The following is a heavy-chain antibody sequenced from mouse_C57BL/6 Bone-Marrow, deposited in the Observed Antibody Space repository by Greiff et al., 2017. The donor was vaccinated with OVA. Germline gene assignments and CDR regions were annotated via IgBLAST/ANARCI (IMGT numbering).Heavy chain of an antibody. D-gene: IGHD2-12*01. CDR2: IYPRSGTT. Sequence: QVQLQQSGAELVRPGASVKLSCKASGYTFTGYGISWVKQRNGQGLEWIGEIYPRSGTTYYNEKFKGKATLTADKSSSTAYMELNSLTSEDSAVYFCARRGILLRSDYWGQGTTLSVSS. V-gene: IGHV1-81*01. CDR3: ARRGILLRSDY. J-gene: IGHJ2*01. CDR1: GYTFTGYG.